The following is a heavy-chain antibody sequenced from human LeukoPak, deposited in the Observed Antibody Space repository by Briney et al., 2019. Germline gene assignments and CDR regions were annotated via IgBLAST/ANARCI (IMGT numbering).Heavy chain of an antibody. Sequence: GGSLRLSCAASGFTFDDYAMHWVRQAPGQGLEWVSGISWNSGSKGYADSVKGRFTISRDNAKNSLYLQMNSLRAEDTALYYCAKDQRSAGCFWRVWYFDLWGRGTLVTVSS. D-gene: IGHD3-3*01. V-gene: IGHV3-9*01. J-gene: IGHJ2*01. CDR2: ISWNSGSK. CDR3: AKDQRSAGCFWRVWYFDL. CDR1: GFTFDDYA.